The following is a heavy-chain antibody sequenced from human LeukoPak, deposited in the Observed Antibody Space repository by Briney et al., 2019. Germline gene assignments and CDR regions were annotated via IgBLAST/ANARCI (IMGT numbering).Heavy chain of an antibody. V-gene: IGHV3-23*01. D-gene: IGHD3-22*01. J-gene: IGHJ4*02. Sequence: GGSLRLSCAASGFTFSSYAMSWVRQAPGKGLEWVSAISGSGGSTYYADSVKGRFTISRDNSKNTLYLQMNSLRAEDTAVYYCAKSHYYDSSGYYPSIFDYWGQGTLVTVSS. CDR2: ISGSGGST. CDR1: GFTFSSYA. CDR3: AKSHYYDSSGYYPSIFDY.